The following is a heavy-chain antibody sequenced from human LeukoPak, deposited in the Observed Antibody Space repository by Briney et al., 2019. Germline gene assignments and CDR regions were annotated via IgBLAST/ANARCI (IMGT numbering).Heavy chain of an antibody. CDR3: AKDPRRYCSGGSCYSHKLHYYYYMDV. J-gene: IGHJ6*03. CDR2: IAHDGSNK. Sequence: QPGGSLKLSCAASGFTFSNYVMQWVRQAPGKGLEWVALIAHDGSNKYYADSVKGRFTISRENSKNTVYLQMNSLRPEDTAVYSCAKDPRRYCSGGSCYSHKLHYYYYMDVWGKGTTVTVSS. V-gene: IGHV3-30*18. CDR1: GFTFSNYV. D-gene: IGHD2-15*01.